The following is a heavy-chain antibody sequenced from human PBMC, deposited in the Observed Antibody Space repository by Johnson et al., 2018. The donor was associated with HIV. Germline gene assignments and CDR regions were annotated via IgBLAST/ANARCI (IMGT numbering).Heavy chain of an antibody. J-gene: IGHJ3*01. V-gene: IGHV3-30*02. Sequence: VQLVESGGGLERPGGSLRLSCAASGFTFSNYPMHWVRQAPGKGLEWVAFIRYDGSNKYYADSVKGRFTISRDNSNNTLYLQMNNLRLEDTAVYLCARGMISVQEVDLRGGGLDVWGQGTKVTVSS. D-gene: IGHD3-16*01. CDR1: GFTFSNYP. CDR3: ARGMISVQEVDLRGGGLDV. CDR2: IRYDGSNK.